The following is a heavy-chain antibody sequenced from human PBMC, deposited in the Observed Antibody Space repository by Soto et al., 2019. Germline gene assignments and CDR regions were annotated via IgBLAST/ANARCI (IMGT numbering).Heavy chain of an antibody. D-gene: IGHD3-3*01. CDR3: ARDLGDVTYYDFWSGTNWFDP. V-gene: IGHV1-3*01. CDR1: GYTFTSYA. Sequence: ASVKVSCKASGYTFTSYAMHWVRQAPGQRLEWMGWINAGNGNTKYSQKFQGRVTITRDTSASTAYMELSSLRSEDTAVYYCARDLGDVTYYDFWSGTNWFDPWGQGTLVTVSS. J-gene: IGHJ5*02. CDR2: INAGNGNT.